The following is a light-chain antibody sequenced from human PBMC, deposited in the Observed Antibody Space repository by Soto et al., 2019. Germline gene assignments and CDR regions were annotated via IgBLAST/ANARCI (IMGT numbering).Light chain of an antibody. J-gene: IGLJ7*01. CDR1: SSDVGSYNL. CDR2: EVS. Sequence: QSALTQPASVSGSPGQSITISCTGTSSDVGSYNLVSWYQQHPGKAPKLIISEVSKRPSGISDRFSGSKSGSTASLTISGLPAEDEADYYCCSYAGTSTHTVFGGGTQLTVL. CDR3: CSYAGTSTHTV. V-gene: IGLV2-23*02.